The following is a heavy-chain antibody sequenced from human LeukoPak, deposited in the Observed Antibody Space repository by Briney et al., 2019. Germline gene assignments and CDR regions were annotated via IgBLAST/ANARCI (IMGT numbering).Heavy chain of an antibody. Sequence: SETLSLTCTVPVGSIRSSYGSWVPQPPGEGRWWIGYICYSGSTNYNPSLENRDTITVRETNNKLPLKLSTVPTADTAVYYCAREAMTTGNWFDPWGQGTLVTVSS. D-gene: IGHD2-8*02. V-gene: IGHV4-59*12. CDR3: AREAMTTGNWFDP. J-gene: IGHJ5*02. CDR2: ICYSGST. CDR1: VGSIRSSY.